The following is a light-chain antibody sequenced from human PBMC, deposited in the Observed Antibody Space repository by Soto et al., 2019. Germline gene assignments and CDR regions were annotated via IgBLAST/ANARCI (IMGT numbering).Light chain of an antibody. CDR3: QQYDNLPLT. V-gene: IGKV1-33*01. CDR2: DAS. CDR1: RDVGSD. J-gene: IGKJ4*01. Sequence: QMTQSPSSLSASVGEKIIITCRASRDVGSDVSWYQQKPGKAPKLLIYDASNLETGVPSRFSGSGSGTDFTFTISSLQPEDIATYYCQQYDNLPLTFGGGTKVEIK.